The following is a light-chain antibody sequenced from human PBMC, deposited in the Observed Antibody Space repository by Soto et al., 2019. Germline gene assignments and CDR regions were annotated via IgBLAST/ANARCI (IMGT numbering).Light chain of an antibody. CDR3: EMVKVHPQA. CDR1: QNVFSR. CDR2: DAS. J-gene: IGKJ4*01. Sequence: QRTQSPSSRSASIDDRVTISCRAIQNVFSRLAWYQQKPGKAPNLLIYDASTLHSGVPSRFSGGGSGTDCSVAKGCLQPEDQAALFFEMVKVHPQALGGGTKVDIK. V-gene: IGKV1-5*01.